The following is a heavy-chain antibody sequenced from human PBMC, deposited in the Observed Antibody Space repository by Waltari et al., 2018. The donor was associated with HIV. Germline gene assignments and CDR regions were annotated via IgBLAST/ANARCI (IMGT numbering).Heavy chain of an antibody. D-gene: IGHD2-8*01. CDR3: AKDAFARNGIFDAFDV. CDR2: MGGGHDT. J-gene: IGHJ3*01. Sequence: LLESGGGLVQPGGSLRLSCAASGFTLSDYAMNWVRQAPGKGLEGVSHMGGGHDTYYADSVKGRFTASRDDSKSTLYLQLNSLRAEDTALYFCAKDAFARNGIFDAFDVWGLGTRVTVSS. CDR1: GFTLSDYA. V-gene: IGHV3-23*01.